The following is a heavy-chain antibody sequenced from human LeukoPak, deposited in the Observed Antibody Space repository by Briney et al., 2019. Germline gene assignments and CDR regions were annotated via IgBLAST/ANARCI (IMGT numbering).Heavy chain of an antibody. Sequence: PGGSLRLSCAASGFTFSNAWMSWVRQAPGKGLEWVGRIKSKTDGGTTDYAAPVKGGFTISRDDSKNTLYLQMNSLKTEDTAVYYCTTVFAVTPYFDYWGQGTLVTVSS. CDR2: IKSKTDGGTT. D-gene: IGHD4-17*01. CDR1: GFTFSNAW. V-gene: IGHV3-15*01. CDR3: TTVFAVTPYFDY. J-gene: IGHJ4*02.